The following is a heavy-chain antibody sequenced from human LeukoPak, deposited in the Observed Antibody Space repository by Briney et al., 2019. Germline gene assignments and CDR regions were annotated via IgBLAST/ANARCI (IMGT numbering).Heavy chain of an antibody. D-gene: IGHD6-25*01. CDR3: ASLGAVAANWFDP. CDR2: IYHTEST. Sequence: SETLSLTCIVSGYSISSGYYWGWIRQPPGQGLEWIGSIYHTESTYYNPSLNSRVTISVDTSKNQFSLKLSSVTAADTAVYYCASLGAVAANWFDPWGQGTLVTVSS. J-gene: IGHJ5*02. CDR1: GYSISSGYY. V-gene: IGHV4-38-2*02.